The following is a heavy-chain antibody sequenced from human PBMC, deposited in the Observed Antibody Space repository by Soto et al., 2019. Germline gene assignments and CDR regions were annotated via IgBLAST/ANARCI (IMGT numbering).Heavy chain of an antibody. Sequence: ASVKVSCKASGYTFTGYYMHWVRQAPGQGLEWMGWINPNSGGTNYAQKFQGWVTMTRDTSISTAYMELSRLRSDDTAVYYCAISSYSSSSPLCGMDVWGQGTTVTVSS. J-gene: IGHJ6*02. CDR3: AISSYSSSSPLCGMDV. V-gene: IGHV1-2*04. D-gene: IGHD6-6*01. CDR1: GYTFTGYY. CDR2: INPNSGGT.